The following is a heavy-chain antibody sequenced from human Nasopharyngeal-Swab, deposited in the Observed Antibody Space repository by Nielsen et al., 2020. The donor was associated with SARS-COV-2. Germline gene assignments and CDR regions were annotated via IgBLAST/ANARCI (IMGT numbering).Heavy chain of an antibody. CDR3: ARRAYYYDSRGFYEDY. CDR1: GFSFSDYY. Sequence: GSLRLSCAASGFSFSDYYMSWLRQAPGKGLEWISYISRGGTTKYYADSVKGRFAISRDNARRSLFLQMNSLRAEDTALYYCARRAYYYDSRGFYEDYWGQGTLVTVSS. J-gene: IGHJ4*02. CDR2: ISRGGTTK. V-gene: IGHV3-11*04. D-gene: IGHD3-22*01.